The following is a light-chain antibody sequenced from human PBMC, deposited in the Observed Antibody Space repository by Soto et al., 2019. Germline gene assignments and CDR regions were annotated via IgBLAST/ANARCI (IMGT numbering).Light chain of an antibody. CDR2: DVS. V-gene: IGLV2-11*01. Sequence: QSVLTQPRSVSGSPGQAVTISCTGTSTDVGGYKYVSWYQRHPGEAPKLMIYDVSERPSGIPDRFSGSRSGNTASLTISGLQPEDEADYFCCSFAGSHSVVFGGGTKVTVL. CDR3: CSFAGSHSVV. CDR1: STDVGGYKY. J-gene: IGLJ3*02.